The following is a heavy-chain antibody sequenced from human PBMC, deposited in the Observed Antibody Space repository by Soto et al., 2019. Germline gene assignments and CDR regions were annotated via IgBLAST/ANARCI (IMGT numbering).Heavy chain of an antibody. CDR2: IDHNGIT. CDR1: GDSISNSKC. CDR3: VRLNRDYYYYGMDV. Sequence: KASETLSLTCDISGDSISNSKCWTWVRQTPGKGLGWIGKIDHNGITNYNPSLESRVTILKDNSKNQLSLKLSSVTGAGSAVYYCVRLNRDYYYYGMDVWGQGATVTVSS. J-gene: IGHJ6*02. V-gene: IGHV4-4*02.